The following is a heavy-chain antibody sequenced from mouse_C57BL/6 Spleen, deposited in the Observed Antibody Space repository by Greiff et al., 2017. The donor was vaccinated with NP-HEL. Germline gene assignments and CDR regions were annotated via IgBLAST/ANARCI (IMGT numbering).Heavy chain of an antibody. CDR1: GYTFTSYW. CDR3: ARGGSVYFDD. V-gene: IGHV1-50*01. J-gene: IGHJ2*01. CDR2: IDPSDSYT. Sequence: VQLQQPGAELVKPGASVKLSCKASGYTFTSYWMQWVKQRPGQGLEWIGEIDPSDSYTNYNQKFKGKATLTVDTSSSTAYMQLSSLTSEDSAVYSCARGGSVYFDDWGQGTTLTVSS.